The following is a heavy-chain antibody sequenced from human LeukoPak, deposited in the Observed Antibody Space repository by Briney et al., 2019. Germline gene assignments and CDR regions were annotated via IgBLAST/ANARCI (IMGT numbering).Heavy chain of an antibody. V-gene: IGHV3-74*01. Sequence: GGSLRLSCAASGFTFSSYWMHWVRQAPGKGLVWVSRINSDGSSTSYADSVRGRFSISRDNAKNTLYLQMNSLRAEGTAVYYCPLELGEGFDYWGQGTLVTVSS. D-gene: IGHD1-7*01. CDR2: INSDGSST. J-gene: IGHJ4*02. CDR1: GFTFSSYW. CDR3: PLELGEGFDY.